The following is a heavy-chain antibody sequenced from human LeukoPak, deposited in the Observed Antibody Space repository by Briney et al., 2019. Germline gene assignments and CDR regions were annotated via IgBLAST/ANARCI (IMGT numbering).Heavy chain of an antibody. D-gene: IGHD6-19*01. CDR3: AGDRNSDWYSPLDY. Sequence: GGSLRLSCVASGFTFTKCAMSWIRQAPGKGLEWVAIITATGDTAYYADPVKGRFTISRDNSRNTVYMQMDSLRAEDTAIYYCAGDRNSDWYSPLDYWGQGSQVTVSP. V-gene: IGHV3-23*01. CDR1: GFTFTKCA. J-gene: IGHJ4*02. CDR2: ITATGDTA.